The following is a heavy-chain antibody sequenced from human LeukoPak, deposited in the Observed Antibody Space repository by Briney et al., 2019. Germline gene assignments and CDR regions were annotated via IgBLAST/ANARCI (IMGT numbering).Heavy chain of an antibody. Sequence: GESLKISCRGSGYSFTNYWIGWVRQMPGKGLEWMGIIYPGGSDTKYSPSFQGQVTISADKSISTAYLQWSSLKASDTAMYYCARSYTSSWSGFDPWGQGTLVTVSS. CDR1: GYSFTNYW. CDR3: ARSYTSSWSGFDP. CDR2: IYPGGSDT. D-gene: IGHD6-13*01. J-gene: IGHJ5*02. V-gene: IGHV5-51*01.